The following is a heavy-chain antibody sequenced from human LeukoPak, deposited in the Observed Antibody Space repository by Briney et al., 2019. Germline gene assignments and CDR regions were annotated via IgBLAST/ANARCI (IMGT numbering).Heavy chain of an antibody. CDR3: ASSLGMATPYYFDY. J-gene: IGHJ4*02. CDR1: GGSISSGGYY. D-gene: IGHD5-24*01. V-gene: IGHV4-31*03. Sequence: SETLSLTCTVSGGSISSGGYYWSWIRQHPGKGLEWIGYIYYSGSTNYNPSLKSRVTISVDTSKNQFSLKLSSVTAADTAVYYCASSLGMATPYYFDYWGQGTLVTVSS. CDR2: IYYSGST.